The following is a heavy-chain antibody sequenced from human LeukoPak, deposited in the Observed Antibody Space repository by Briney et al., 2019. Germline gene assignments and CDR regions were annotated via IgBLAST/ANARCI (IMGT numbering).Heavy chain of an antibody. D-gene: IGHD3-10*01. CDR1: GGSISSSSHY. V-gene: IGHV4-39*07. CDR3: ASLYGSGSYYDY. CDR2: IYYSGST. Sequence: PSETLSLTCTVSGGSISSSSHYWVWIRQPPGKGLEWIGSIYYSGSTYYNPSLKSRVTISVDKSKNQFSLKLSSVTAADAAVYYCASLYGSGSYYDYWGQGTLVTVSS. J-gene: IGHJ4*02.